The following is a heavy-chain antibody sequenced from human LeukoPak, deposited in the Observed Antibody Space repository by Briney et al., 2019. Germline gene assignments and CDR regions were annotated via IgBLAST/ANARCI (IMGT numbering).Heavy chain of an antibody. V-gene: IGHV3-23*01. Sequence: PGGSLRLSCAASGFTLSSYGMIWVRQAPGKGLEWVSGISGSGGSTSYAASVKGRFTISRENSKNTLYLQMNSLRAEDTAVYYCAKINSSSFRYPFDYWAQGPLVTVSS. CDR1: GFTLSSYG. D-gene: IGHD6-6*01. J-gene: IGHJ4*02. CDR3: AKINSSSFRYPFDY. CDR2: ISGSGGST.